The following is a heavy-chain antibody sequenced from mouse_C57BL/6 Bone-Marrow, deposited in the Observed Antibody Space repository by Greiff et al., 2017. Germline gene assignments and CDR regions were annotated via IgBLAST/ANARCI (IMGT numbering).Heavy chain of an antibody. CDR2: IWSGGST. D-gene: IGHD1-1*01. CDR1: GFSLTSYG. CDR3: ARKRGTVVALDAMDY. Sequence: VQLQQSGPGLVQPSQSLSITCTVSGFSLTSYGVHWVRQSPGKGLEWLGVIWSGGSTDYNAAFISRLSISKDNSKSQVFFKMNSLQADDTAIYYCARKRGTVVALDAMDYWGQGTSVTVSS. V-gene: IGHV2-2*01. J-gene: IGHJ4*01.